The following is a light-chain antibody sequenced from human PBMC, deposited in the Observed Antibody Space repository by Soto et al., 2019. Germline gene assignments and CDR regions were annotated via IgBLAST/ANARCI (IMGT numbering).Light chain of an antibody. J-gene: IGLJ2*01. CDR1: SSDVGGYNY. CDR2: EVS. CDR3: SSYAGSNNVV. V-gene: IGLV2-8*01. Sequence: QSVLTQPPSASGSPGQSVTISCTGTSSDVGGYNYVSWYQQHPGKAPNLRIYEVSKRPSGVPDRFSGSKSGNTASLTVSGLQAEDEADYYCSSYAGSNNVVFGGGTKVTVL.